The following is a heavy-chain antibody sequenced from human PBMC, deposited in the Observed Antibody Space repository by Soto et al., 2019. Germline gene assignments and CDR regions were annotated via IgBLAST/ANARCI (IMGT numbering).Heavy chain of an antibody. D-gene: IGHD2-15*01. V-gene: IGHV4-39*01. J-gene: IGHJ3*02. CDR1: GGSTITSSYY. CDR3: ARWRGYCSGGSCYRDAFDI. CDR2: LYYSGST. Sequence: SETLSLTCTVSGGSTITSSYYWVWIRQPPGKGLEWIGSLYYSGSTYYNPSLKSRVTISVDTSKNQFSLRLSSVTAADTAVYYCARWRGYCSGGSCYRDAFDIWGQGTMVTVSS.